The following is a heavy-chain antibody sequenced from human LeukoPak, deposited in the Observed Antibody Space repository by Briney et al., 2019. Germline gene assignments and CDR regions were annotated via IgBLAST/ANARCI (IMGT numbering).Heavy chain of an antibody. Sequence: PGRSLRLSCAASGFTFGEYAMHWVRQAPGKGLEWVAVISYDGRQKFYGDSVKGRFTISRDNPKNTLYLQMNSLRDDDTAVYYCARVFLERLTSGYFDNWGQGNLVTVSP. CDR1: GFTFGEYA. CDR2: ISYDGRQK. CDR3: ARVFLERLTSGYFDN. V-gene: IGHV3-30-3*01. J-gene: IGHJ4*02. D-gene: IGHD3-3*01.